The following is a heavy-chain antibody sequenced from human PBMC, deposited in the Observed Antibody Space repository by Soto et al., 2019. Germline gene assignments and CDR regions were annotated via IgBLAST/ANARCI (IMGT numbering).Heavy chain of an antibody. CDR2: IYSGGST. J-gene: IGHJ4*02. CDR1: GFTVSNNY. D-gene: IGHD2-2*01. Sequence: EVHLVETGGGLIQPGGSLRLSCAASGFTVSNNYMSWVRQAPGKGLEWVSLIYSGGSTFYADSVKGRFTISRDNSKNTLFLQMNSLRAVYTAVYFCATYTSLAYWGQGTLVTVSS. V-gene: IGHV3-53*02. CDR3: ATYTSLAY.